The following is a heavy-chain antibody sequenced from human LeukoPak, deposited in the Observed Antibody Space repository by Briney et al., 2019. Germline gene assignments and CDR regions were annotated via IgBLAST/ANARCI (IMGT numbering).Heavy chain of an antibody. D-gene: IGHD5-24*01. CDR1: GYTFSIYA. CDR2: IWYDGSNK. Sequence: LGRSLRLSCAASGYTFSIYAMHWAREAPGRGREWVAVIWYDGSNKYHADSVKGRFTISRDNSKNTLYLQMNSLRAEDTAVYHCAKDSEMITIGIDYWGQGTLVTVSS. V-gene: IGHV3-33*06. J-gene: IGHJ4*02. CDR3: AKDSEMITIGIDY.